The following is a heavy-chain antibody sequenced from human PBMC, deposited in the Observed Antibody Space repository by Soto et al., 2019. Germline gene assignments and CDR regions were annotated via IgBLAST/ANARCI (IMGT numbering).Heavy chain of an antibody. CDR2: ISAYNGNT. CDR1: GYTFTSYG. D-gene: IGHD2-15*01. V-gene: IGHV1-18*01. J-gene: IGHJ5*02. CDR3: ARVRGYCSGGSCYREGFDP. Sequence: GAEVKKPGASVKVSCKASGYTFTSYGISWVRQAPGQGLEWMGWISAYNGNTNYAQKLQGRVTMTTDTSTSTAYMELRSLRSDDTAVYYCARVRGYCSGGSCYREGFDPWGQGTLVTVSS.